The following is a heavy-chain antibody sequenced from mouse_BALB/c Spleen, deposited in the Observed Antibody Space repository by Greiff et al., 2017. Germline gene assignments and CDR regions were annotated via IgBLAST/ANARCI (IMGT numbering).Heavy chain of an antibody. CDR2: ISYSGST. J-gene: IGHJ2*01. V-gene: IGHV3-8*02. Sequence: EVMLVESGPSLVKPSQTLSLTCSVTGDSITSGYWNWIRKFPGNKLEYMGYISYSGSTYYNPSLKSRISITRDTSKNQYYLQLNSVTTEDTATYYCARYGDYYGSSYVGNFDYWGQGTTLTVSS. D-gene: IGHD1-1*01. CDR3: ARYGDYYGSSYVGNFDY. CDR1: GDSITSGY.